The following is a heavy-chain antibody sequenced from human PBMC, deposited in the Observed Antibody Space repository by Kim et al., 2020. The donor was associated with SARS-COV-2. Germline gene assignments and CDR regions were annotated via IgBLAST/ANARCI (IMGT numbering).Heavy chain of an antibody. CDR1: GFSFDDHA. J-gene: IGHJ6*02. D-gene: IGHD1-1*01. V-gene: IGHV3-43*01. Sequence: GGSLRLSCAVSGFSFDDHAMHWVRQVPGKGLEWVSLISWDGGTTSYADSVRGRFTTSRDNSKNSLFLQMNSLRSEDTALYYCAKDPGIGYFYYFMDVWGQGTTVTVSS. CDR3: AKDPGIGYFYYFMDV. CDR2: ISWDGGTT.